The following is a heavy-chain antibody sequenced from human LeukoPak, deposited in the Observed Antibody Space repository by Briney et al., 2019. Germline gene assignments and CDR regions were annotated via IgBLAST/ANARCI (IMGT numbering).Heavy chain of an antibody. D-gene: IGHD2-15*01. CDR2: IYYSGST. V-gene: IGHV4-59*01. CDR1: GGSISTYY. Sequence: SETLSLTCTVSGGSISTYYWSWIRQPPGKGLEWIGYIYYSGSTNYNPSLKSRVTISVDTSKNQFSLKLSSVTAADTAVYYCARTTEGYCRGRSCYSYYYYMDVWGKGTTVTVSS. J-gene: IGHJ6*03. CDR3: ARTTEGYCRGRSCYSYYYYMDV.